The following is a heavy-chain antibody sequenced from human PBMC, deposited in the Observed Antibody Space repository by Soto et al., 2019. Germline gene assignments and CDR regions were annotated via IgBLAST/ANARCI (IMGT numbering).Heavy chain of an antibody. CDR1: GGSISSYY. CDR3: ARDRGTYYDILTGSGGGYWFDP. CDR2: IYYSGST. V-gene: IGHV4-59*01. D-gene: IGHD3-9*01. J-gene: IGHJ5*02. Sequence: SETLSLTCTVSGGSISSYYWSWIRQPPGKGLGWIGYIYYSGSTNYNPSLKSRVTISVDTSKNQFSLKLSSVTAADTAVYYCARDRGTYYDILTGSGGGYWFDPWGQGTLVTVSS.